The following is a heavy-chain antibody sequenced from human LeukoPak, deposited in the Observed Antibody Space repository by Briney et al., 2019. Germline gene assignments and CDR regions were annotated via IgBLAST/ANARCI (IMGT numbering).Heavy chain of an antibody. CDR2: ISSSGGTI. V-gene: IGHV3-11*01. J-gene: IGHJ4*02. D-gene: IGHD3-22*01. CDR1: GFTFSDNY. CDR3: ARDSRVRYYYDSSPIQTFDY. Sequence: PGGSLRLSCAASGFTFSDNYMSWIRQAPGKGLEWVSYISSSGGTIYYADSVKGRFTISRDNAKNSLYLQMNGLRAEDTAVYYCARDSRVRYYYDSSPIQTFDYWGQGTLVTVSS.